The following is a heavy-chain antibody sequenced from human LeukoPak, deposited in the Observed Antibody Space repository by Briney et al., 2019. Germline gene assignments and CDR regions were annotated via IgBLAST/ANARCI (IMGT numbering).Heavy chain of an antibody. CDR2: IYHTGSS. J-gene: IGHJ4*02. CDR1: GYSFTSGHY. CDR3: ARYCTSTTCILRGFDY. Sequence: SETLSLTCSVSGYSFTSGHYWGWIRQPPGKGLEWIANIYHTGSSHYNPSLKSRVTISVDTSKNQFSLKLSSVTAADTAVYYCARYCTSTTCILRGFDYWGQGTLVTVSS. V-gene: IGHV4-38-2*01. D-gene: IGHD2-2*01.